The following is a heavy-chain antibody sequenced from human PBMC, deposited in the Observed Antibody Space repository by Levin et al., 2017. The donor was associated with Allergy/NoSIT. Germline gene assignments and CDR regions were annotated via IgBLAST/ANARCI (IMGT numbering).Heavy chain of an antibody. CDR1: GGSISSYY. Sequence: SQTLSLPCTVSGGSISSYYWSWIRQPPGKGLEWIGYIYYSGSTNYNPSLKSRVTISVDTSKNQFSLKLSSVTAADTAVYYCARGITEYYFDYWGQGTLVTVSS. J-gene: IGHJ4*02. CDR3: ARGITEYYFDY. D-gene: IGHD1-14*01. V-gene: IGHV4-59*01. CDR2: IYYSGST.